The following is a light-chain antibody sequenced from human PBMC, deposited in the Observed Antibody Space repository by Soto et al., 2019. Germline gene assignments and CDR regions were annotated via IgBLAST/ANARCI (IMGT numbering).Light chain of an antibody. CDR2: DAS. CDR1: QSVSSNY. CDR3: HQYGGSPRT. J-gene: IGKJ1*01. V-gene: IGKV3-20*01. Sequence: EVVLTQSPGTLSLSPGERATLSCKASQSVSSNYLAWYQQKPGQAPRLLINDASIRATGIPDRFSGSGSGIDFTLTISRLEPEDFAVYYCHQYGGSPRTFGQGTKVEIK.